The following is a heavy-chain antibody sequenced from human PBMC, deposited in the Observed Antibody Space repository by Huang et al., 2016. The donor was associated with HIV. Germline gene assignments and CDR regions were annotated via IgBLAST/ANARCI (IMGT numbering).Heavy chain of an antibody. CDR3: ATGFDVFFDF. CDR2: FDPEIGET. V-gene: IGHV1-24*01. Sequence: QVQLVQSRAEVKKPGASVKVSCKVSEYTLTAVSIHWVRQPSGKGLEWMGGFDPEIGETIYAQKFKGRVTMTEDTSTETAFMELSGLRPEDTAVYYCATGFDVFFDFWGQGTLVTVSS. D-gene: IGHD3-9*01. CDR1: EYTLTAVS. J-gene: IGHJ4*02.